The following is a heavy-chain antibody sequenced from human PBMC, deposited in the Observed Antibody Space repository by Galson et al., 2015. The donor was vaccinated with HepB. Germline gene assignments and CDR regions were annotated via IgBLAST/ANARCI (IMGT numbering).Heavy chain of an antibody. J-gene: IGHJ4*02. D-gene: IGHD4-17*01. V-gene: IGHV3-21*04. CDR3: AKSSENFGDSRTTD. CDR1: GFTFSSYS. CDR2: ISSSSSYI. Sequence: SLRLSCAASGFTFSSYSMNWVRQAPGKGLEWVSSISSSSSYIHYADSVKGRFTISRDNSKNTLYLQMNSLRAEDTAVYYCAKSSENFGDSRTTDWGQGTLVTVSS.